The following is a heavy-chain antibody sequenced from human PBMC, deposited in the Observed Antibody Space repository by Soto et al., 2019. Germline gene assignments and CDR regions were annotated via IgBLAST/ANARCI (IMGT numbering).Heavy chain of an antibody. CDR1: GFTLSSYG. J-gene: IGHJ4*02. Sequence: QVQLVESGGGGVQPGRSLRLSCAASGFTLSSYGMHWVRQAPGKGLELVAVISYDGRNQYYADSVKGRFTISRDNSKNTLYMQMNSLRAEATSVYSCAKDLRSNSSGGPAPDYRGQVTLVTVAA. D-gene: IGHD6-19*01. V-gene: IGHV3-30*18. CDR2: ISYDGRNQ. CDR3: AKDLRSNSSGGPAPDY.